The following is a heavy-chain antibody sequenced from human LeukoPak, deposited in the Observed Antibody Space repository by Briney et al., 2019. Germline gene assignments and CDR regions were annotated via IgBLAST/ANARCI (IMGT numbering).Heavy chain of an antibody. CDR3: ASPYYYGSGRGKGGYFDY. J-gene: IGHJ4*02. CDR2: ISYDGSNK. V-gene: IGHV3-30-3*01. D-gene: IGHD3-10*01. Sequence: GGSLRLSCAASGFTFSSYAMHWVRQAPGKGLERVAVISYDGSNKYYADSVKGRFTISRDNSKNTLYLQMNSLRAEDTAVYYCASPYYYGSGRGKGGYFDYWGQGTLVTVSS. CDR1: GFTFSSYA.